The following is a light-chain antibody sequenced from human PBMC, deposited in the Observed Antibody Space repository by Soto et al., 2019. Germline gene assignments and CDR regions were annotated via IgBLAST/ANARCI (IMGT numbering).Light chain of an antibody. J-gene: IGKJ2*01. CDR2: GAS. CDR3: QEYGPSPRIYT. CDR1: QSVSGSY. V-gene: IGKV3-20*01. Sequence: DNVLTQSPGTLSLSPGERATLSCRASQSVSGSYLAWYQQKNGQAPRLLIYGASNRATGIPDRFSGSGSGADFTLTISGLEPEDFAVYYCQEYGPSPRIYTFGQGTKLEIK.